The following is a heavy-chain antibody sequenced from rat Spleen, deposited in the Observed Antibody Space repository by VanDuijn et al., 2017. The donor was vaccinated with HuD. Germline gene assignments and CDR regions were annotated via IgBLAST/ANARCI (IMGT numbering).Heavy chain of an antibody. V-gene: IGHV2-1*01. D-gene: IGHD3-2*01. CDR2: IWSDGST. J-gene: IGHJ4*01. Sequence: QVQLKESGPGLVQPSQTLSLTCTVSGFSLTSNSVSWVRQPPGKGLEWMGAIWSDGSTDYNSALKSRLSISRDTSKSQVFLKMNSLQTEDTAIYFCSRSHPGVMDAWGQGVSVTVSS. CDR1: GFSLTSNS. CDR3: SRSHPGVMDA.